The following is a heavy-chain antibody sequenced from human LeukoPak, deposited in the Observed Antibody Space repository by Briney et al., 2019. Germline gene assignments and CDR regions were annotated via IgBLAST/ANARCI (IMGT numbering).Heavy chain of an antibody. V-gene: IGHV1-46*01. Sequence: GSSVKVSCKASGYTFTGYYMHWVRQAPGRGLEWMGIINPSGGSTSYAQKFQGRVTMTRDTSTSTVYMELSSLRSEDTAVYYCARAWVAASCDYWGQGTLVTVSS. CDR3: ARAWVAASCDY. J-gene: IGHJ4*02. CDR2: INPSGGST. D-gene: IGHD2-15*01. CDR1: GYTFTGYY.